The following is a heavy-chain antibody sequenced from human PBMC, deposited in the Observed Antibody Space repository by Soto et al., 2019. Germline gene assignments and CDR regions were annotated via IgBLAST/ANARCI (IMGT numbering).Heavy chain of an antibody. Sequence: QVQLVQSGAEVKKPGSSVKVSCKASGGTFSSYAISWVRQAPGQGLEWMRGIIPIFGTANYAQKFQGRVTITADESTSTGYMELSCLRSEDTAVYYCARDGSPYCSGGSCYSSSYYYGMDVWGQGTTVSVSS. CDR2: IIPIFGTA. V-gene: IGHV1-69*01. CDR3: ARDGSPYCSGGSCYSSSYYYGMDV. CDR1: GGTFSSYA. J-gene: IGHJ6*02. D-gene: IGHD2-15*01.